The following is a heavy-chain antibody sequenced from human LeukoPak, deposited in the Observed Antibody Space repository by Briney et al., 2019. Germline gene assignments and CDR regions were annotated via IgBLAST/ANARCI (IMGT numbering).Heavy chain of an antibody. CDR2: ISGDGGST. V-gene: IGHV3-43*02. J-gene: IGHJ6*03. D-gene: IGHD1-26*01. CDR1: GFTFDDYA. CDR3: ATQTRSGSYYFYYYYMDV. Sequence: PGGSLRLSCAASGFTFDDYAMHWVRQAPGKGLEWVSFISGDGGSTYYADSVKGRFTISRDNSKNSLYLQMNSLRTEDTALYYCATQTRSGSYYFYYYYMDVWGKGTTVTVSS.